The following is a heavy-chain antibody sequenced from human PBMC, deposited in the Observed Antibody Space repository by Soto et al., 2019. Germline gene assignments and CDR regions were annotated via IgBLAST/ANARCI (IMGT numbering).Heavy chain of an antibody. CDR1: GYTFTSYY. D-gene: IGHD5-12*01. V-gene: IGHV1-46*01. CDR2: INPSGGST. J-gene: IGHJ4*02. CDR3: ARDLAHGGYSGYEQGFDY. Sequence: ASVKVSCKASGYTFTSYYMHWVRQAPGQGLEWMGIINPSGGSTSYAQKFQGRVTMTRDTSTSTVYMELSSLRSEDTAVYYCARDLAHGGYSGYEQGFDYWGQGTLVTVSS.